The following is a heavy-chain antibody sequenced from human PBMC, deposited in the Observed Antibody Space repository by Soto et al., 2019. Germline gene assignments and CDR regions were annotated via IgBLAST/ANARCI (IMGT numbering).Heavy chain of an antibody. CDR1: GGTFSSYS. V-gene: IGHV1-69*01. CDR3: ARDGGRHSGGIDY. D-gene: IGHD1-26*01. Sequence: QVQLXQSGAEVKKPGSSVKVSCKASGGTFSSYSINWVRQAPGQGLEWMGEIIPIFGTANYAQKFQGRXTITADESTSTAYMELSSLRSEDTAVYYCARDGGRHSGGIDYWGQGTLVTVSS. J-gene: IGHJ4*02. CDR2: IIPIFGTA.